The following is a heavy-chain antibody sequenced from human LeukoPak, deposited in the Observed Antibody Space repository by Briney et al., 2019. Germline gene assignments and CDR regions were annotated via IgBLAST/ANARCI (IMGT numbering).Heavy chain of an antibody. J-gene: IGHJ4*02. V-gene: IGHV3-64*01. CDR3: ARVKSSSWFYYFDY. D-gene: IGHD6-13*01. CDR2: ISSNGGST. Sequence: GGSLRLSCAASGFTFSSYAMHWVRQAPGKGLEYVSAISSNGGSTYYANSVKGRFTISRDNSKNTLYLQMGSLRAEDTAVYYCARVKSSSWFYYFDYWGQGTLVTVSS. CDR1: GFTFSSYA.